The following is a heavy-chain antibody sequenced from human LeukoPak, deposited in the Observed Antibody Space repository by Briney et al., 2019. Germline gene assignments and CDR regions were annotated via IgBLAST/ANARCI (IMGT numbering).Heavy chain of an antibody. Sequence: SETLPLTCTVSGGSISSYYWSWIRQPPGKGLERIGYIYYSGSTNYNPSLKSRVTVSIDKSKNQFSLKLASVTAADTAVYYCARMGSTTSFDYWGQGTLVSVSS. CDR1: GGSISSYY. J-gene: IGHJ4*02. V-gene: IGHV4-59*12. D-gene: IGHD1-26*01. CDR2: IYYSGST. CDR3: ARMGSTTSFDY.